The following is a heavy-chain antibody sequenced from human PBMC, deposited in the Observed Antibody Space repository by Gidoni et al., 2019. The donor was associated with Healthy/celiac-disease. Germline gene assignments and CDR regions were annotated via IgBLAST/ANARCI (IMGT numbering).Heavy chain of an antibody. CDR1: GGSISSSSYY. CDR2: IYYSGST. D-gene: IGHD5-12*01. Sequence: QLQLQESGPGLVKPSETLSLTCTVSGGSISSSSYYWGWIRQPPGKGLEWIGSIYYSGSTYYNPSLKSRVTISVDTSKNQFSLKLSSVTAADTAVYYCARQGRGYSGYGAYWGQGTLVTVSS. V-gene: IGHV4-39*01. CDR3: ARQGRGYSGYGAY. J-gene: IGHJ4*02.